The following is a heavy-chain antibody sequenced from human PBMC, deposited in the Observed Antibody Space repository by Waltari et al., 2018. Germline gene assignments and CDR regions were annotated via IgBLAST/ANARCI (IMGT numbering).Heavy chain of an antibody. J-gene: IGHJ3*02. CDR1: GGSFSGYY. CDR3: ARDRPHDSSGYYYMDAFDI. D-gene: IGHD3-22*01. Sequence: QVQLQQWGAGLLKPSETLSLTCAVYGGSFSGYYWSWIRQPPGKGLEWIGEINHSGSTNYNPSLKSRVTISVDTSKNQFSLKLSSVTAADTAVYYCARDRPHDSSGYYYMDAFDIWGQGTMVTVSS. CDR2: INHSGST. V-gene: IGHV4-34*01.